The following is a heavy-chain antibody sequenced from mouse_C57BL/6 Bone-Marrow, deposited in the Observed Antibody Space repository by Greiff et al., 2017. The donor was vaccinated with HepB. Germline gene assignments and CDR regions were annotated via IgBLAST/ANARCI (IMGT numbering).Heavy chain of an antibody. CDR1: GYAFTNYL. V-gene: IGHV1-54*01. CDR3: ARQVSSTMITTRAMDY. Sequence: QVQLKESGAELVRPGPSVKVSCKASGYAFTNYLIEWVKQRPGQGLEWIGVINPGSGGTNYNEKFKGKATLTADKSSSTAYMQLSSLTSEDSAVYFCARQVSSTMITTRAMDYWGQGTSVTVSS. J-gene: IGHJ4*01. D-gene: IGHD2-4*01. CDR2: INPGSGGT.